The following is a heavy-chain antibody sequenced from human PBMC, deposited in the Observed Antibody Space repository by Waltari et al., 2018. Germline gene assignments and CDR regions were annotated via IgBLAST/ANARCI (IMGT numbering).Heavy chain of an antibody. CDR2: INPRGGTT. CDR3: AIYSSGWYP. J-gene: IGHJ5*02. CDR1: GNTFTSYY. Sequence: QVPLVQSGAEVKKHGASVKVSCKASGNTFTSYYVHWVRQAPGQGLEWMGMINPRGGTTTDAQQFQGRVTMTGDTSTSRVYMELSSLGSEDTAGYYCAIYSSGWYPWGQGTLVTVSS. D-gene: IGHD6-19*01. V-gene: IGHV1-46*01.